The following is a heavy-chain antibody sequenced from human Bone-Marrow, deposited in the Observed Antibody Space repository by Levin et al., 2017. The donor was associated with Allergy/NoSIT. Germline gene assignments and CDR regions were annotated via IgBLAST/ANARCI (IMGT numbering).Heavy chain of an antibody. CDR1: GYSFISYH. D-gene: IGHD5/OR15-5a*01. V-gene: IGHV1-46*01. Sequence: ASVKVSCKASGYSFISYHIHWVRQAPGQGLEWMGKINPSGGNTRYAQKFQGRVSMTSDTSTSTVYMELSSLRAEDTAVYYCATGSSIRASRPGGPSTNWGQGTRVTVSS. J-gene: IGHJ4*02. CDR3: ATGSSIRASRPGGPSTN. CDR2: INPSGGNT.